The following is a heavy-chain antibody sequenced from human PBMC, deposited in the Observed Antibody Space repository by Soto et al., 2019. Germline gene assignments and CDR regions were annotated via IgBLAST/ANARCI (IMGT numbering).Heavy chain of an antibody. CDR1: GFTFSSYA. CDR3: ARGKDRATVTTFDY. Sequence: EVQLLESGGGLVQRGGSLRLSCAASGFTFSSYAMNWVRQAPGKGLEWVSVIHGSGGSTYYADSVKGRFTISRDNSKNTVDQQMNSLRAKDTAVYYCARGKDRATVTTFDYWGQGTLVTVSS. CDR2: IHGSGGST. V-gene: IGHV3-23*01. D-gene: IGHD4-17*01. J-gene: IGHJ4*02.